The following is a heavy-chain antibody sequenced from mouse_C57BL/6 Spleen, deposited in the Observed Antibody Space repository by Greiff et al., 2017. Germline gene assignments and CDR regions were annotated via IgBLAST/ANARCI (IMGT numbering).Heavy chain of an antibody. CDR3: ARQDGSSYGWFAY. CDR2: ISGGGGNT. Sequence: EVNLVESGGGLVKPGGSLKLSCAASGFTFSSYTMSWVRQTPEKRLEWVATISGGGGNTYYPDSVKGRFTISRDNAKNTLYLQMSSLRSEDTALYYCARQDGSSYGWFAYWGQGTLVTVSA. J-gene: IGHJ3*01. CDR1: GFTFSSYT. V-gene: IGHV5-9*01. D-gene: IGHD1-1*01.